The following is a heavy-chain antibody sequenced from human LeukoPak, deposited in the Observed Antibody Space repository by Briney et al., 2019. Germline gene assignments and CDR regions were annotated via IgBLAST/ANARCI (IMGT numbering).Heavy chain of an antibody. CDR1: GFTFSSYA. Sequence: PGGSLRLSCAASGFTFSSYAMNWVRQAPGKGLQWVSSTSGSDGSTYYADSVKGRFTISRDNSKNTLYLQMTSLRAEDTAIYYCAKSKTWYDAFDIWGQGTMVTVSS. J-gene: IGHJ3*02. CDR2: TSGSDGST. CDR3: AKSKTWYDAFDI. V-gene: IGHV3-23*01. D-gene: IGHD6-13*01.